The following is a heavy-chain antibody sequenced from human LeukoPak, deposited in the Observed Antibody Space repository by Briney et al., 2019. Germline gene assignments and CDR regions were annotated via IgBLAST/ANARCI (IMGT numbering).Heavy chain of an antibody. V-gene: IGHV4-61*02. Sequence: SQTLSLTCTVSGGSINSGSYYYHWIRQPAGKGLEWIGRIYTSGSTIYNPSLESRVTISVDTSKNQVSLKLTSVTAADTALYYCATSRFSGGLGRFDPWGQGTLVTVSS. D-gene: IGHD3-10*01. J-gene: IGHJ5*02. CDR2: IYTSGST. CDR3: ATSRFSGGLGRFDP. CDR1: GGSINSGSYY.